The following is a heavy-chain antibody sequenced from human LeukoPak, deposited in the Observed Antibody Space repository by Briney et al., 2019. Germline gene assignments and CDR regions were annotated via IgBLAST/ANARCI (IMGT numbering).Heavy chain of an antibody. V-gene: IGHV3-30-3*01. CDR1: GFTFSSYA. D-gene: IGHD3-3*01. CDR3: ARGGYYDFWSGYYTDYYYYMDV. Sequence: GGSLRLSCAASGFTFSSYAMHWVRQAPGKGLEWVAVISYDGSNKYYADSVKGRFTISRDNSKNTLYLQMNSLRAEDTAVYYCARGGYYDFWSGYYTDYYYYMDVWGKGTTVTVSS. J-gene: IGHJ6*03. CDR2: ISYDGSNK.